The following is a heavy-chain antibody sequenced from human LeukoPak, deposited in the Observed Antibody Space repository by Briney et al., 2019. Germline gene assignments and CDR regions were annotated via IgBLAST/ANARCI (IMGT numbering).Heavy chain of an antibody. CDR2: FDPEDGEP. V-gene: IGHV1-24*01. CDR3: ATGDMATIDSDGFDI. J-gene: IGHJ3*02. Sequence: ASVKVSCKVSVYTLSELSIHWVRQAPGKGLEWMGGFDPEDGEPNYAQKFQGRVTMTEDTSTDTAYMQLTSLRSEDTAVYYCATGDMATIDSDGFDIWGQGTMVIVS. CDR1: VYTLSELS. D-gene: IGHD5-24*01.